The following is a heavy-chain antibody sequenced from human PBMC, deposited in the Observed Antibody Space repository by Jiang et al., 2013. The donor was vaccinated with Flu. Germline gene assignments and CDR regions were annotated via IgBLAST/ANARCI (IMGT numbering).Heavy chain of an antibody. CDR3: ASLRIAAAPMIFDY. CDR1: GGSISSYY. J-gene: IGHJ4*02. Sequence: PGLVKPSGTLSLTCTVSGGSISSYYWSWIRQPPGKGLEWIGYIYYSGSTNYNPSLKSRVTISVDTSKNQFSLKLSSVTAADTAVYYCASLRIAAAPMIFDYWGQGTLVTVSS. V-gene: IGHV4-59*01. CDR2: IYYSGST. D-gene: IGHD6-13*01.